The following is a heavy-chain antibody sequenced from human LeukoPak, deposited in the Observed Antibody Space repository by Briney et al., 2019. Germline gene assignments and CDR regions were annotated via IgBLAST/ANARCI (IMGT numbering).Heavy chain of an antibody. J-gene: IGHJ5*02. D-gene: IGHD2-2*01. CDR3: ARQGCSSTSCYNWFDP. CDR2: IYPGDSDT. CDR1: GYSFTSYW. Sequence: GESLKISCKGSGYSFTSYWIGWVRQMPGKGLERMGIIYPGDSDTRYSPSFQGQVTISADKSISTAYLQWSSLKASDTAMYYCARQGCSSTSCYNWFDPWGQGTLVTVSS. V-gene: IGHV5-51*01.